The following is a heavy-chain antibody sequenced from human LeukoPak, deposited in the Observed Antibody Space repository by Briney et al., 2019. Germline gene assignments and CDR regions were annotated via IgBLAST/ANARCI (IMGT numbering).Heavy chain of an antibody. CDR1: GYTYTNHG. D-gene: IGHD1-1*01. V-gene: IGHV1-18*04. J-gene: IGHJ4*02. CDR3: ARDPSNTTAWSPFFDT. Sequence: ASVMVSCKASGYTYTNHGITWVRQAPGQGLEWMGWISAYNRDTRYAQNFLGRVTLITESSTNTAYMELRSLRSDDTAVYICARDPSNTTAWSPFFDTWGQGTLVSVS. CDR2: ISAYNRDT.